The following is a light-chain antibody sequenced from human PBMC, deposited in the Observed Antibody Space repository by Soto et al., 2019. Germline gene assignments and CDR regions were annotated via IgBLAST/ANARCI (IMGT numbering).Light chain of an antibody. V-gene: IGKV3-15*01. CDR3: QHYSTWLWT. CDR1: QSVSSN. Sequence: EIVMTQSPATLSVSPGERTTLSCRASQSVSSNLAWYQQKPGQTPKLLIYVASTRATGIPARFSGSGSGTEFTLTISSLQSEDFAVYYCQHYSTWLWTFGQGTKVEIK. J-gene: IGKJ1*01. CDR2: VAS.